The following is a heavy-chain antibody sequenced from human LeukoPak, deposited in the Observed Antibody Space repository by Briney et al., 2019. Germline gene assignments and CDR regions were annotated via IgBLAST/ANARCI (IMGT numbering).Heavy chain of an antibody. Sequence: PGGSLRLSCAASGFTFSSYAMSWVRQASGKGLEWVGRLRSKANSYATAYAASVTGRFTISRDDSKNTAYLQMNSLKTEDTAVYYCTNGTVYYFDYWGQGTLVTVSS. V-gene: IGHV3-73*01. J-gene: IGHJ4*02. CDR3: TNGTVYYFDY. CDR1: GFTFSSYA. D-gene: IGHD1-14*01. CDR2: LRSKANSYAT.